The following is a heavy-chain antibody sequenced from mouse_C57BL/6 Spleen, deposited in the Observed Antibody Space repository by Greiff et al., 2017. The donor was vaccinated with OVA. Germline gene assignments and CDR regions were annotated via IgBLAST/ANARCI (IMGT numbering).Heavy chain of an antibody. V-gene: IGHV5-17*01. CDR3: ARGLLLGAY. CDR1: GFTFSDYG. CDR2: ISSGSSTI. D-gene: IGHD1-1*01. Sequence: EVMLVESGGGLVKPGGSLKLSCAASGFTFSDYGMHWVRQAPEKGLEWVAYISSGSSTIYYADTVKGRFTISRDNAKNTLLLQMTSLRSEDTAMYYCARGLLLGAYWGQGTLVTVSA. J-gene: IGHJ3*01.